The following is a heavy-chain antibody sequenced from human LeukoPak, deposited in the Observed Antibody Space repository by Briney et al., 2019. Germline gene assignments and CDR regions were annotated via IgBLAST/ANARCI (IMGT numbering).Heavy chain of an antibody. V-gene: IGHV4-39*07. J-gene: IGHJ5*02. CDR2: IHYSGET. CDR1: GGSISSTNYY. CDR3: AETNTQDWFDP. Sequence: SETLSLTCRVSGGSISSTNYYWGWIRQPPGKGLEWIASIHYSGETFYNPSLESRVAISVDTSSNEVFLDLFSVTAADTAMYYCAETNTQDWFDPWGRGTLVTVSS. D-gene: IGHD1-1*01.